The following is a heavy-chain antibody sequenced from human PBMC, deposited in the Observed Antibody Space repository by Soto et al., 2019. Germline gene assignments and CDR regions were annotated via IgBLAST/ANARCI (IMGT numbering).Heavy chain of an antibody. CDR2: MYNSGDT. CDR3: ARWGNSNWFDP. D-gene: IGHD4-4*01. CDR1: GGPISSGGYY. V-gene: IGHV4-31*02. J-gene: IGHJ5*02. Sequence: TSETLSLSCSVSGGPISSGGYYWSWIRQHPGKGLEWIGYMYNSGDTYYNPSLKSRVTISVDTSKNQFSLKLNSVTAADTAVYYCARWGNSNWFDPWGQGTLVTVSS.